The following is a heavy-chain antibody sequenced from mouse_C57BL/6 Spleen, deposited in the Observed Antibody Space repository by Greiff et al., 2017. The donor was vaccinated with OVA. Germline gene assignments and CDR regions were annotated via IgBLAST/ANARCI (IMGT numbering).Heavy chain of an antibody. D-gene: IGHD1-1*01. V-gene: IGHV1-42*01. CDR2: INPSTGGT. Sequence: EVQLQQSGPELVKPGASVKISCKASGYSFTGYYMNWVKQSPEKSLEWIGEINPSTGGTTYNQKFKAKATLTVDKSSSTAYMQLKSLTSEDSAVYYCARSGYYGSSPYYYAMDYWGQGTSVTVSS. CDR3: ARSGYYGSSPYYYAMDY. J-gene: IGHJ4*01. CDR1: GYSFTGYY.